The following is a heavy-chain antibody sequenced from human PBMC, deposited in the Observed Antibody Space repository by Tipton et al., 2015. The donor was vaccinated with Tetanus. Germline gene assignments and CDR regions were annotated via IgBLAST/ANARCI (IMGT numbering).Heavy chain of an antibody. D-gene: IGHD5-12*01. Sequence: SLRLSCAASGFTFTNYAMHWVRQAPGKGLEWVAVISYDGNNKYFADSVKGRFTISRDNSKNTLSLQMNSLRVEDTAVYYCARENLDINLTILPYFDYWGQGSLVTVSS. CDR1: GFTFTNYA. J-gene: IGHJ4*02. CDR3: ARENLDINLTILPYFDY. CDR2: ISYDGNNK. V-gene: IGHV3-30*04.